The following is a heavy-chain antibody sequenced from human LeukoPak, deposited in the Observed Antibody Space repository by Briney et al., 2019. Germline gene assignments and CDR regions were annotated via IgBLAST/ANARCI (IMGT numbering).Heavy chain of an antibody. CDR2: INHSGST. Sequence: PSETLSLTCAVYGGSFGGYYWSWIRQPPGKGLEWIGEINHSGSTNYNPSLKSRVTKSVDTSKNQFSLKLSSVTAADTAVYYCARRGYSYGPNGYGRYNWFDPWGQGTLVTVSS. V-gene: IGHV4-34*01. D-gene: IGHD5-18*01. J-gene: IGHJ5*02. CDR3: ARRGYSYGPNGYGRYNWFDP. CDR1: GGSFGGYY.